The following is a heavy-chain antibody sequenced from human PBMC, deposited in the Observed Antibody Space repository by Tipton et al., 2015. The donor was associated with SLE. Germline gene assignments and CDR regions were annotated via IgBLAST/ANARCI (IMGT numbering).Heavy chain of an antibody. Sequence: SLRLSCAASGFTFSTYFMHWVRQAPGKGLEWVAVISYDGSNKYYADSVKGRFTISRDSSKNTLYLQMNSLRPEDTAVYYCAKALSIAARLHFDYWGQGTLVTVSS. CDR2: ISYDGSNK. CDR1: GFTFSTYF. V-gene: IGHV3-30*04. D-gene: IGHD6-6*01. J-gene: IGHJ4*02. CDR3: AKALSIAARLHFDY.